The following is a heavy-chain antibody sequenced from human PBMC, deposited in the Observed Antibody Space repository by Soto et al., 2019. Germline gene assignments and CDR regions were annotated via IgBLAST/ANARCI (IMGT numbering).Heavy chain of an antibody. J-gene: IGHJ5*02. CDR3: ARRGLNGPFAP. CDR2: IFYTVST. V-gene: IGHV4-39*01. CDR1: GGSINISGYY. Sequence: SETLSLTCTVSGGSINISGYYWGWLRQPPGKGLEWIGSIFYTVSTYYNPSVKSRVSMSVDTSKNQFSLKLSSVTAADTAVYYCARRGLNGPFAPWGQGTMVTVSS.